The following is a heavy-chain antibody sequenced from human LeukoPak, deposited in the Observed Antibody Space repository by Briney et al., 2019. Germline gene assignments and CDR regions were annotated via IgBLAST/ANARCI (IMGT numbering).Heavy chain of an antibody. CDR2: LNRDGSST. V-gene: IGHV3-74*01. D-gene: IGHD6-19*01. CDR3: ARDPGSSGWYYFDY. J-gene: IGHJ4*02. Sequence: GGSLRLSCAASGFTFSSYWMNWVRQAPGKGLVWVARLNRDGSSTSYADSVKGRFTISRDNSKNTLYLQMNSLRAEDTAVYYCARDPGSSGWYYFDYWGQGTLVTVSS. CDR1: GFTFSSYW.